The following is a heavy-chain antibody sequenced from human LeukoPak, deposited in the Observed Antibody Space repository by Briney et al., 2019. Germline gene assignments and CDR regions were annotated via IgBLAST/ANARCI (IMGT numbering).Heavy chain of an antibody. Sequence: ASVKVSCKASGYTFTSYGISWVRQAPGQGLEWMGWISAYNGNTNYAQKLQGRVTMTTDTSTSTAYMELRSLRSDDTAVYYCAASTSRSGSYFSFSDYWGQGTLVTVSS. V-gene: IGHV1-18*01. CDR3: AASTSRSGSYFSFSDY. D-gene: IGHD1-26*01. CDR1: GYTFTSYG. J-gene: IGHJ4*02. CDR2: ISAYNGNT.